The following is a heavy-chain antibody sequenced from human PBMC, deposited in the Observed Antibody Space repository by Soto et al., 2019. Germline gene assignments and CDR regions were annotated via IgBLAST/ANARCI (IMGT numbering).Heavy chain of an antibody. CDR1: GFTFSDHY. CDR3: ARATTVTDF. J-gene: IGHJ4*02. D-gene: IGHD4-17*01. V-gene: IGHV3-72*01. Sequence: EVQLVESGGGLVQPGGALRLSCAASGFTFSDHYMDWVRQAPGKGLEWVGRSRNKANSHTTEYAASVKGRFTISRDDSKNSLYLQMNRLKTEDTAVYYCARATTVTDFWGQGTLVTVSS. CDR2: SRNKANSHTT.